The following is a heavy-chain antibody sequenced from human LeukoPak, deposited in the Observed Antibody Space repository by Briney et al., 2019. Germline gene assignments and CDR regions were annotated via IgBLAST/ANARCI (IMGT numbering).Heavy chain of an antibody. CDR3: VKDRGLAVAGAGAGFDY. CDR1: GFTFDDYA. J-gene: IGHJ4*02. Sequence: GGSLRLSCAASGFTFDDYAMHWVRQAPGKGLKWVSLISWDGGSTYYADSVKGRFTISRDNSKNSLYLQMNSLRVEDTALYSRVKDRGLAVAGAGAGFDYWGQGTLVTVSS. V-gene: IGHV3-43D*03. D-gene: IGHD6-19*01. CDR2: ISWDGGST.